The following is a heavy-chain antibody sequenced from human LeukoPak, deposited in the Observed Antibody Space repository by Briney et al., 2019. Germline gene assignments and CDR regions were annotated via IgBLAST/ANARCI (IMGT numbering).Heavy chain of an antibody. J-gene: IGHJ4*02. D-gene: IGHD6-13*01. Sequence: SETLSLTCTVSGGSISSYYWSWIRQPPGKGLEWIGYIYYSGSTNYNPSLKSRVTISVDTSKNQFSLKLSSVTAADTAVYYCARRGSSSWHQSDYWGQGTLVTVSS. CDR2: IYYSGST. CDR3: ARRGSSSWHQSDY. CDR1: GGSISSYY. V-gene: IGHV4-59*01.